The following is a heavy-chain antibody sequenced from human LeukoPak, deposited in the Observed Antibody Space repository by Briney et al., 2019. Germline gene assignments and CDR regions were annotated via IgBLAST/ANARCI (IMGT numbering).Heavy chain of an antibody. D-gene: IGHD3-10*01. V-gene: IGHV4-59*01. Sequence: SETLSLTCAVYGGSFSGYYWSWIRQPPGKGLEWIGYIYNSGNTNYNPSFKSRVTISEDTPKNQFSLKLSSVTAADTAVYYCVRDRELNYWGQGTLVTVSS. CDR1: GGSFSGYY. CDR2: IYNSGNT. CDR3: VRDRELNY. J-gene: IGHJ4*02.